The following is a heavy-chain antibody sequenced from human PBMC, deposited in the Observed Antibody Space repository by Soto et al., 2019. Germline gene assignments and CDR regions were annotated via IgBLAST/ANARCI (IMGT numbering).Heavy chain of an antibody. CDR2: ISSSSSYI. CDR3: ARDFNGYSSSWSYYYYGMDV. CDR1: GFTFSSYS. J-gene: IGHJ6*02. Sequence: EVQLVESGGGLVKPGGSLRLSCAASGFTFSSYSMNWVRQAPGKGLEWVSSISSSSSYIYYADSVKGRFTISRDNAKNSLYLQMNSLRAEDTAVYYCARDFNGYSSSWSYYYYGMDVWGQGTTVTVSS. D-gene: IGHD6-6*01. V-gene: IGHV3-21*01.